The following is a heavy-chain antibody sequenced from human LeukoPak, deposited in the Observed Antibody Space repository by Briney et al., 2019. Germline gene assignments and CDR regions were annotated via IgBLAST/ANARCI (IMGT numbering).Heavy chain of an antibody. CDR2: IYYSGST. CDR1: GYSISSGYY. D-gene: IGHD3-10*01. CDR3: ARGGYYGSGNDFRFDP. Sequence: SETLSLTCTVSGYSISSGYYWGWIRQPPGKGLQWIGYIYYSGSTNYKPSLKSRVTISVDTSKNQFSLKLSSVTAADTAVYYCARGGYYGSGNDFRFDPWGQGTLVTVSS. V-gene: IGHV4-61*01. J-gene: IGHJ5*02.